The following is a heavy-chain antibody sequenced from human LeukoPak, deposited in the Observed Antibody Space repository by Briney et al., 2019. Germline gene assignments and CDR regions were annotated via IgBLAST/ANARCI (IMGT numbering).Heavy chain of an antibody. D-gene: IGHD1-7*01. CDR2: IKSKTDGGTT. CDR3: TTVPAGTIPYYFDY. Sequence: GGSLRLSCAASGFTFSNAWMSWVGQAPGKGLEWVGRIKSKTDGGTTDYAAPVKGRFTISRDDSKNTLYLQMNSLKTEDTAVYYCTTVPAGTIPYYFDYWGQGTLVTVSS. CDR1: GFTFSNAW. J-gene: IGHJ4*02. V-gene: IGHV3-15*01.